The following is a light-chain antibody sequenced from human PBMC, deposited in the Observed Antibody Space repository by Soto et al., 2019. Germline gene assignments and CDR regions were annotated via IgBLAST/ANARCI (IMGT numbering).Light chain of an antibody. CDR1: QTINSW. CDR3: QQYDSVPYT. Sequence: DIQMTQSPSTLSASVGDRVTITCRASQTINSWLAWYQQKPGKAPRLLIYKASSLESGVPSRFSGSGSGTEFTLTISSLQPDDFATYYCQQYDSVPYTFGQGPK. CDR2: KAS. V-gene: IGKV1-5*03. J-gene: IGKJ2*01.